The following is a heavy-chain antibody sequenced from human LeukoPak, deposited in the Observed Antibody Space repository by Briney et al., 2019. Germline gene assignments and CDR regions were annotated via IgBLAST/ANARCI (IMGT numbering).Heavy chain of an antibody. CDR2: INAGNGNT. D-gene: IGHD6-13*01. CDR3: ARVRSTVVAALNL. CDR1: GYTFTSYD. J-gene: IGHJ4*02. Sequence: ASVKVSCKASGYTFTSYDINWVRQAPGQRLEWMGWINAGNGNTKYSQKFQGRVTITRDTSASTAYMELSSLRSEDTAVYYCARVRSTVVAALNLWGQGTLVTVSS. V-gene: IGHV1-3*01.